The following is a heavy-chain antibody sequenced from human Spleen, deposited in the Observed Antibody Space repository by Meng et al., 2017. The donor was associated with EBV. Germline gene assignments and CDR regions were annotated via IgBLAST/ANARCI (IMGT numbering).Heavy chain of an antibody. V-gene: IGHV4-34*01. D-gene: IGHD3-10*01. CDR1: GVSFSGYY. J-gene: IGHJ4*02. Sequence: QVQLQQWGAGLFKPSETLSLTCAVNGVSFSGYYCSWIRQTPGKGLEWIGEIDHTGSTNYNPSLRSRVIISGDTSKNHFSLRLSSLTAADTAVYYCARGNYMFDYWGQGTLVTVSS. CDR3: ARGNYMFDY. CDR2: IDHTGST.